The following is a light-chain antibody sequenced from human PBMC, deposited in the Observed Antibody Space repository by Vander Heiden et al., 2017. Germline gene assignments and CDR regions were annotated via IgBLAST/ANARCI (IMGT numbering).Light chain of an antibody. V-gene: IGKV1-39*01. CDR3: QQSYSKNT. J-gene: IGKJ4*01. Sequence: DIQMTQSPSSLSASVGDRVTITCRASQSISSYLNWYQQKPGKAPKLLIYAASSLLSGVPSRFSGSGSGTDFTLTISSLQPEDFATYYCQQSYSKNTFGGGTKVEIK. CDR2: AAS. CDR1: QSISSY.